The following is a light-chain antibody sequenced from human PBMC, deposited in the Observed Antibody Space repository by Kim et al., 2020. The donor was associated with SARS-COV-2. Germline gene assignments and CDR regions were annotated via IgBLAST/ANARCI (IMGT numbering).Light chain of an antibody. J-gene: IGLJ3*02. CDR2: GHN. CDR1: SSNIGADYD. CDR3: QSYDSRLSASV. V-gene: IGLV1-40*01. Sequence: QTVTISGTGSSSNIGADYDVHWYQQFPGTAPKLIIYGHNYRPSGVPDRFSGSKSGTSASLAISRLQPEDEADYYCQSYDSRLSASVFGGGTQLTVL.